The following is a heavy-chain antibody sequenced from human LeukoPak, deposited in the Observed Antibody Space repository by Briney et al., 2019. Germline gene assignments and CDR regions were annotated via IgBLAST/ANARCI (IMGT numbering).Heavy chain of an antibody. V-gene: IGHV3-21*01. Sequence: GGSLRLSCAASGFTFSSYAMSWVRQAPGKGLEWVSSISSSSSYIYYADSVKGRFTISRDNAKNSLYLQMNSLRAEDTAVYYCARGSDYGDYEGGYYFDYWGQGTLVTVSS. D-gene: IGHD4-17*01. J-gene: IGHJ4*02. CDR3: ARGSDYGDYEGGYYFDY. CDR1: GFTFSSYA. CDR2: ISSSSSYI.